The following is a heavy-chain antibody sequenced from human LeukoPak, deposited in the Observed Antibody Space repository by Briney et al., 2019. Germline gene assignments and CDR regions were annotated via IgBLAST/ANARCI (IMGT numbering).Heavy chain of an antibody. J-gene: IGHJ4*02. V-gene: IGHV4-34*01. CDR1: GGSFSGYY. D-gene: IGHD1-26*01. Sequence: SETLSLTCAVYGGSFSGYYWSWIRQPPGKGLEWIGEINHSGSTNYNPSLKSRVTISVDTSKNQFSLKLSSVTAADTAVYYCARDKWELSFDYWGQGTLVTVSS. CDR2: INHSGST. CDR3: ARDKWELSFDY.